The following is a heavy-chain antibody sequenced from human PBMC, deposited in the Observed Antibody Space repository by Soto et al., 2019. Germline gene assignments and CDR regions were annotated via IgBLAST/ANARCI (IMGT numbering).Heavy chain of an antibody. CDR1: GGSFSGYY. CDR3: ARGPGVLMVYAMLGLYNWFDP. D-gene: IGHD2-8*01. V-gene: IGHV4-34*01. CDR2: INHSGST. J-gene: IGHJ5*02. Sequence: PSETLSLTCAVYGGSFSGYYWSWIRQPPGKGLEWIGEINHSGSTNYNPSLKSRVTISVDTSKNQFSLKLSSVTAADTAVYYCARGPGVLMVYAMLGLYNWFDPWGQATLVTVSS.